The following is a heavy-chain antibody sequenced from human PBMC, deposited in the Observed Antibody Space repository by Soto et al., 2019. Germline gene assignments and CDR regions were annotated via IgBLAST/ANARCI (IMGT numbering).Heavy chain of an antibody. D-gene: IGHD2-15*01. CDR3: VTSGNCRAIRGSSFHM. CDR2: IGSDGGGT. Sequence: PGWSLRLSCAASGFPLSNYWMHWVRQAPGEGLVWVSRIGSDGGGTTYADSVKGRFTISRDNAKNTLYLQMNSLRAEDTAVYYCVTSGNCRAIRGSSFHMWGQGTGVTVS. CDR1: GFPLSNYW. J-gene: IGHJ3*02. V-gene: IGHV3-74*01.